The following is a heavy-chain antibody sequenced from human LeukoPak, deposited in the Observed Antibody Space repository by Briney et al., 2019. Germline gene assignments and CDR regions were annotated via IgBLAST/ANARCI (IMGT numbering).Heavy chain of an antibody. CDR3: ARDSSSWNYYYYYMDV. J-gene: IGHJ6*03. V-gene: IGHV1-8*03. D-gene: IGHD6-13*01. CDR2: MNPNSGNT. CDR1: GYSFTSYD. Sequence: GASVKVSCKASGYSFTSYDINWVRQATGQGLEWMGWMNPNSGNTGYAQKFQGRVTITRNTSISTAYMELSSLRSEDTAVYYCARDSSSWNYYYYYMDVWGKGTTVTVSS.